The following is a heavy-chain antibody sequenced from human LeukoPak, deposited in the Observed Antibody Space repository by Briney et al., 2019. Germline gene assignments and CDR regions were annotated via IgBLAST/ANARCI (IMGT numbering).Heavy chain of an antibody. J-gene: IGHJ4*02. D-gene: IGHD3-3*01. CDR3: ARERFGYFDY. Sequence: GGSLRLSCAASGFTFSSYAMSWVRQAPGKGLEWVANIKQDGSEKYYVDSVKGRFTISRDNAKNSLYLQMNSLRAEDTAVYYCARERFGYFDYWGQGTLVTVSS. CDR1: GFTFSSYA. V-gene: IGHV3-7*01. CDR2: IKQDGSEK.